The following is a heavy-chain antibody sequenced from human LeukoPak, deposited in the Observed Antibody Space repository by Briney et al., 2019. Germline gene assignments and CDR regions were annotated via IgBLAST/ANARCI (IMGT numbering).Heavy chain of an antibody. D-gene: IGHD1-26*01. V-gene: IGHV3-9*01. CDR2: ISWNSVRI. CDR3: AKGVGATIVPPFDY. CDR1: GFTFDDYA. Sequence: PGGSLRLSCAASGFTFDDYAMHWVRQAPGKGLEWVSGISWNSVRIGYADSVKGRFTISRDNAKNSLYLQMDSLRAEDTAFYYCAKGVGATIVPPFDYWGQGTLATVSS. J-gene: IGHJ4*02.